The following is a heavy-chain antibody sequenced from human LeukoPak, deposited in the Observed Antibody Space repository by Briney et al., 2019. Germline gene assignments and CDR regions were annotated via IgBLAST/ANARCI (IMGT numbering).Heavy chain of an antibody. J-gene: IGHJ4*02. CDR1: GGSISSYY. D-gene: IGHD2-2*02. V-gene: IGHV4-59*08. Sequence: SETLSLTCTVSGGSISSYYWSWIRQPPGKGLEWIGYIYYSGSTNYNPSLKSRVTISVDTSKNQFSLKLSSVTAADTAVYYCARAVPAAILSFDYWGQGTLVTVSS. CDR3: ARAVPAAILSFDY. CDR2: IYYSGST.